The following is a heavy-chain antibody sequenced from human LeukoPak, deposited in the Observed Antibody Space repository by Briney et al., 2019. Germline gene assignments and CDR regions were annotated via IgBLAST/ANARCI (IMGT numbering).Heavy chain of an antibody. D-gene: IGHD1-26*01. V-gene: IGHV3-23*01. CDR1: GFTFSSYA. CDR2: ISGSGGST. J-gene: IGHJ4*02. CDR3: AKDSGSYRKYYFDY. Sequence: GGSLRLSCAASGFTFSSYAMSWVRQAPGKGLEWVSAISGSGGSTYCADSVKGRFTISRDNSKNTLYLQMNSLRGEDTAVYYCAKDSGSYRKYYFDYWGQGTLVTVSS.